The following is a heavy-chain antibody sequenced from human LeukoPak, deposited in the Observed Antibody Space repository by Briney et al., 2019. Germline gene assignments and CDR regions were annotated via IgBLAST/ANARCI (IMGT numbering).Heavy chain of an antibody. J-gene: IGHJ3*02. CDR1: GGSIGSSNW. CDR2: MYHSGTT. Sequence: SETLSLTCAVSGGSIGSSNWWSWVRPPPGKGLEWIGEMYHSGTTNYNPSLRSRVTISVDQSKNQFSLNLNSLTAADTAVYYCAREPHPRGLEIGAFDIWGQGTMVTVSS. CDR3: AREPHPRGLEIGAFDI. D-gene: IGHD1-1*01. V-gene: IGHV4-4*02.